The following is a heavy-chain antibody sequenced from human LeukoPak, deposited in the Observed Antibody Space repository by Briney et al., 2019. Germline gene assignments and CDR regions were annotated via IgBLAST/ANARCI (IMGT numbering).Heavy chain of an antibody. CDR2: IKPRSDAT. CDR3: ASGETSIAIFY. Sequence: GASVTVSFKSTGYTFTDYYRNALRQAPGQGGEWMGWIKPRSDATNYAQKFQGRVTMTRDTSISTAYMELNSLRSDDTAVYYCASGETSIAIFYWGQGSLVTVSS. J-gene: IGHJ4*02. CDR1: GYTFTDYY. V-gene: IGHV1-2*02. D-gene: IGHD3-3*01.